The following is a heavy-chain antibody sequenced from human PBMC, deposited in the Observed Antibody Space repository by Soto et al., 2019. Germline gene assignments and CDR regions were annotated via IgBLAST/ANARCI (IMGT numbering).Heavy chain of an antibody. V-gene: IGHV3-23*01. D-gene: IGHD3-16*01. CDR2: ISGSGGRS. CDR3: AKAYFVCSSAQPYYFDY. CDR1: GFTFSNYA. Sequence: EVQLLDSGGGLVQPGGSLRLSCAASGFTFSNYAMTWVRQGPGKGLEWVSGISGSGGRSYYADSVKGRFTISRDNSKCTLYLQMNSLRAEDTAVYYCAKAYFVCSSAQPYYFDYWGQGTLVTVSS. J-gene: IGHJ4*02.